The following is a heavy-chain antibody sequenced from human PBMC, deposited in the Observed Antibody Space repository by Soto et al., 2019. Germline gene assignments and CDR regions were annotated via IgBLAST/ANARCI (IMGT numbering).Heavy chain of an antibody. CDR1: GFTFSSYG. CDR3: AREERLELRSHYYYYGMDV. V-gene: IGHV3-33*01. D-gene: IGHD1-7*01. Sequence: VQLVESGGGVVQPGRSLRLSCAASGFTFSSYGMHWVRQAPGKGLEWVAVIWYDGSNKYYTDSVKGRFTISRDNSKNTLYLQMNSLRAEDTAVYYCAREERLELRSHYYYYGMDVWGQGTTVTVSS. CDR2: IWYDGSNK. J-gene: IGHJ6*02.